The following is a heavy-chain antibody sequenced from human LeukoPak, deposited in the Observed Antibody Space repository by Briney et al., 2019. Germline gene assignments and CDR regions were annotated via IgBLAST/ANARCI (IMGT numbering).Heavy chain of an antibody. CDR2: ISGSGGST. V-gene: IGHV3-23*01. CDR1: GFTFSSYA. J-gene: IGHJ4*02. D-gene: IGHD3-3*01. Sequence: GGSLRLSCAASGFTFSSYAMSWVREAPGKGLEWVSAISGSGGSTYYADSVKGRFTISRDNSKNTLYLQMNSLRAEDTAVYYCAKDRPNYDFWSGYSTAFDYWGQGTLVTVSS. CDR3: AKDRPNYDFWSGYSTAFDY.